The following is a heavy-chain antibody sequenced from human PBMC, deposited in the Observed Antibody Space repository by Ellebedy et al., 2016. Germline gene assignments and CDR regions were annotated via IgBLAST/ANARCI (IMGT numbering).Heavy chain of an antibody. CDR1: GYTFTSYG. Sequence: ASVKVSXXASGYTFTSYGISWVRQAPGQGLEWMGWISAYNGNTNYAQKLQGRVTMTTDTSTSTAYMELSSLRSEDTAVYYCARVVSSSWYRRTGWFNPWGQGTLVTVSS. D-gene: IGHD6-13*01. J-gene: IGHJ5*02. CDR3: ARVVSSSWYRRTGWFNP. CDR2: ISAYNGNT. V-gene: IGHV1-18*01.